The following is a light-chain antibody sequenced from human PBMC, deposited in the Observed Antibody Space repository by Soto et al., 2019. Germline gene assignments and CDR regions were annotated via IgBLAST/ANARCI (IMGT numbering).Light chain of an antibody. V-gene: IGLV2-14*03. CDR3: SSFTPSNTHV. J-gene: IGLJ1*01. CDR1: SSDVGRYIY. CDR2: DVT. Sequence: QSVLTQPASVSGSLGQSITISCTGTSSDVGRYIYVSWFQQRPGKAPKLVISDVTNRPSGVSDRFSGSKSGNTASLTISGLQAEDEAHYYCSSFTPSNTHVFGSGTKVTVL.